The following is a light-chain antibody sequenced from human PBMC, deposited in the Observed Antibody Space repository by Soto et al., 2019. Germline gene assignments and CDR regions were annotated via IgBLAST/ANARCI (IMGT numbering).Light chain of an antibody. CDR2: LGS. J-gene: IGKJ5*01. Sequence: DIVMTQSPLSLPVTPGELASICCRSSQSLLHSSGYNYLDWYLQKPGQSQQILIYLGSNRASGVPDRFRGMGSGTVFPLKMSRVEAADVGVYYCTQTLPTPGFGQGTRLEFK. V-gene: IGKV2-28*01. CDR1: QSLLHSSGYNY. CDR3: TQTLPTPG.